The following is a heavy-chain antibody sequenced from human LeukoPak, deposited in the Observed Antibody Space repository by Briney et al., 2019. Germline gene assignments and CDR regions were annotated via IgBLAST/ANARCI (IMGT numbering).Heavy chain of an antibody. CDR3: ARDLTWEWELLGASYFDY. D-gene: IGHD1-26*01. J-gene: IGHJ4*02. CDR1: GFTFSSYS. V-gene: IGHV3-21*01. CDR2: ISSSSSYI. Sequence: PGGSLRLSCAASGFTFSSYSMNWVRQAPGKGLEWVSSISSSSSYIYYADSVKGRFTISRDNAKNSLYPQMNSLRAEDTAVYYCARDLTWEWELLGASYFDYWGQGTLVTVSS.